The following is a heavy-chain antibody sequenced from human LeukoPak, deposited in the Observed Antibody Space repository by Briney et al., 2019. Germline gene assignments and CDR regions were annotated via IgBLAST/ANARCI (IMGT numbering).Heavy chain of an antibody. CDR3: ARHGGPSYFYAFDI. D-gene: IGHD1-26*01. J-gene: IGHJ3*02. CDR2: IYHSGST. Sequence: SETLSLTCTVSGYSISSGYYWGWIRQPPGKGLEWIGSIYHSGSTYYNPSLKSRVTISVDTSKNQFSLKLSSVTAADTAVYYCARHGGPSYFYAFDIWGQGTMVTVSS. V-gene: IGHV4-38-2*02. CDR1: GYSISSGYY.